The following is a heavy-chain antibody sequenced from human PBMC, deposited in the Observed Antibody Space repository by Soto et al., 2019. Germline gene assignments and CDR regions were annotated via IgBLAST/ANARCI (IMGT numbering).Heavy chain of an antibody. CDR1: GFTFNDYY. V-gene: IGHV3-11*01. Sequence: QVQLVESGGGLVKPGGSLRLSCAVSGFTFNDYYMSWIRQAPGKGLEWISYISGGGSTTYHADSVRGRFTISRDNAKNSLFLQMNSLRVEDTAVYYCAGEVRTSGWFRRLDSWGQGILVTVSS. CDR3: AGEVRTSGWFRRLDS. D-gene: IGHD6-19*01. CDR2: ISGGGSTT. J-gene: IGHJ4*02.